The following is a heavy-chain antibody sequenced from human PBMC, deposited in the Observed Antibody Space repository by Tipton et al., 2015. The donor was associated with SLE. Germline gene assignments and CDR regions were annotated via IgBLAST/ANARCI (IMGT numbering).Heavy chain of an antibody. Sequence: TLSLTCTVSGGSISSGSYYWTWIRQPAGKGLEWIGRIYTGGSTKYNPSLKSRVTISVDTSKHQFSLRLSSVTAADTAVYYCAREPVYYYYYMDVWGKGTTVTVSS. CDR2: IYTGGST. V-gene: IGHV4-61*02. CDR1: GGSISSGSYY. J-gene: IGHJ6*03. CDR3: AREPVYYYYYMDV.